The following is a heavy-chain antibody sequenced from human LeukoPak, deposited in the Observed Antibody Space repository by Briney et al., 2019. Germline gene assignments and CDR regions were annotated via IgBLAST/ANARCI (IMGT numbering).Heavy chain of an antibody. J-gene: IGHJ6*03. D-gene: IGHD1-26*01. Sequence: SETLSLTCTVSGYSISSGYYWAWIRQPPGKGLKWIGTIYHSGSTYYNPSLKSRVTISVDTSKNQFSLKLSSVTAADTAVYYCARVGVKGAITYYYYMDVWGKGTTVIVSS. CDR1: GYSISSGYY. CDR3: ARVGVKGAITYYYYMDV. CDR2: IYHSGST. V-gene: IGHV4-38-2*02.